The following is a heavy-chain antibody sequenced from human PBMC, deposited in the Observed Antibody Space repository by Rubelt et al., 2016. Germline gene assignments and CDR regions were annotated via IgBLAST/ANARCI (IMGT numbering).Heavy chain of an antibody. CDR3: ASGSWGFY. CDR2: INQDGRAH. V-gene: IGHV3-7*03. D-gene: IGHD3-16*01. J-gene: IGHJ4*02. Sequence: EVQLGESGGGLVQPGGSLRLSCAASGFTFTTYSMNWVRQAPGKGLEWVANINQDGRAHYYVDSVKGRFTISRGDAKNSWDLRVNSLRAEDTAVYYWASGSWGFYWGQGILVTVSS. CDR1: GFTFTTYS.